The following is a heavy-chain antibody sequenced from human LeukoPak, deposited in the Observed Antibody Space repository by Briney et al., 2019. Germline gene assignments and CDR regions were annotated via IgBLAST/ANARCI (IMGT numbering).Heavy chain of an antibody. CDR1: GFTFSSYA. D-gene: IGHD3-22*01. Sequence: GGSLRLSCAASGFTFSSYAMSWVRQAPGKGLEWVSGISGSGGSTYYADSMKGRFTISRDNAKNTLNLQMNSLRAEDTAVYYCARDLGQYYDTSDNWFDPWGQGTLVTVSS. J-gene: IGHJ5*02. V-gene: IGHV3-23*01. CDR3: ARDLGQYYDTSDNWFDP. CDR2: ISGSGGST.